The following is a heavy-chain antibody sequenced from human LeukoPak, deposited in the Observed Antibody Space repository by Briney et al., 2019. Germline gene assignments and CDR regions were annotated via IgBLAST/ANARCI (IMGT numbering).Heavy chain of an antibody. J-gene: IGHJ3*02. CDR3: ASGPYSGSYSGAFDI. V-gene: IGHV1-2*02. Sequence: GASVKVSYKASGYTFTGYYMHWVRQAPGQGLEWMGWINPNSGGTNYAQKFQGRVTMTRDTSISTAYMELSRLRSDDTAVYYCASGPYSGSYSGAFDIWGQGTMVTVSS. CDR2: INPNSGGT. D-gene: IGHD1-26*01. CDR1: GYTFTGYY.